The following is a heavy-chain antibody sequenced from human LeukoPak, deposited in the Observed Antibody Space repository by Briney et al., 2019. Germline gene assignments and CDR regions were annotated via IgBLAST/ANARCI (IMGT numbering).Heavy chain of an antibody. CDR1: GYTFTGYA. Sequence: ASVKVSCKASGYTFTGYAMHWVRQAPGQRLEWMGWINAGNGNTKYSQKFQGRVTITRDTSASTAYMELSSLRSEDTAVYYCARGGDGQLGDYWGQGTLVTVSS. J-gene: IGHJ4*02. CDR3: ARGGDGQLGDY. V-gene: IGHV1-3*01. D-gene: IGHD6-13*01. CDR2: INAGNGNT.